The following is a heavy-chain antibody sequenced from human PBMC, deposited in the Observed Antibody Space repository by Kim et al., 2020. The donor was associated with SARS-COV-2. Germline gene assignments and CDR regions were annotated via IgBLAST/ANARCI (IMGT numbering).Heavy chain of an antibody. CDR3: ARAGYRGAPNY. CDR2: INHSGST. J-gene: IGHJ4*02. V-gene: IGHV4-34*01. CDR1: GGSFSGYY. D-gene: IGHD1-26*01. Sequence: SETLSLTCAVYGGSFSGYYWSWIRQPPGKGLEWIGEINHSGSTNYNPSLKSRVTISVDTSKNQFSLKLSSVTAADTAVYYCARAGYRGAPNYWGQGTLVTVSS.